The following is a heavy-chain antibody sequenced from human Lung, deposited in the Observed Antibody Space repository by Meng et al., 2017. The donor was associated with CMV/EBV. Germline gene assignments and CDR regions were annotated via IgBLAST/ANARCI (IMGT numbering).Heavy chain of an antibody. CDR1: GASITNHNW. V-gene: IGHV4-4*02. D-gene: IGHD3-10*01. J-gene: IGHJ1*01. CDR3: LRRSGGSV. Sequence: QLQWRESGPPRMTPSETLSLTGVASGASITNHNWWAWVRQPQGKGLEWIGEIPHRGSSAYTPSLKSRVSMSIDKSKNQFSLKLTSVTAADTAVYHCLRRSGGSVWGQGTLVTVSS. CDR2: IPHRGSS.